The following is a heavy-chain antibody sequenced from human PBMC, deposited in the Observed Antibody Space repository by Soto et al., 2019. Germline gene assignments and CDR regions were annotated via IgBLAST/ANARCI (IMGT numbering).Heavy chain of an antibody. D-gene: IGHD3-16*01. J-gene: IGHJ4*02. CDR3: AVGDYVWGRLDD. CDR2: ISAGGGNT. Sequence: EVLLLESGGGLVQPGGSLKLSCAASGFTFSTSAMNWVRPAPGKGLEWVSAISAGGGNTYNADSVNGRFTISRDNSKNTVYLQMKRLRAEDTAIYFCAVGDYVWGRLDDWGQGTLVTVST. CDR1: GFTFSTSA. V-gene: IGHV3-23*01.